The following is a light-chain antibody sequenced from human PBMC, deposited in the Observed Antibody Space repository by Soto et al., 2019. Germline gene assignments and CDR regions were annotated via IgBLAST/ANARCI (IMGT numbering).Light chain of an antibody. CDR3: QQRSNWPLT. Sequence: EIVLTKSPATPSLSPGERATLACRASQSVSSYLAWYQQNPGQAPRLLIYDASNRATGIPARFSGSGSGTDFTLTISSLEPADFAVYYCQQRSNWPLTFSGGTKVEIK. CDR2: DAS. V-gene: IGKV3-11*01. J-gene: IGKJ4*01. CDR1: QSVSSY.